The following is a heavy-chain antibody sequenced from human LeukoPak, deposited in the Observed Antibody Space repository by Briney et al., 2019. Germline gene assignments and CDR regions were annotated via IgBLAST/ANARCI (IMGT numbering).Heavy chain of an antibody. J-gene: IGHJ3*02. V-gene: IGHV1-2*02. CDR3: ASLAITMVRGVIADI. CDR1: GYTFTGYY. CDR2: INPNSGGT. D-gene: IGHD3-10*01. Sequence: ASVKVSCKASGYTFTGYYMHWVRQAPGQGLDWMGWINPNSGGTNYAQKFQGRVTMTRDTSISTAYMELSRLRSDDTAVYYCASLAITMVRGVIADIWGQGTMVTVSS.